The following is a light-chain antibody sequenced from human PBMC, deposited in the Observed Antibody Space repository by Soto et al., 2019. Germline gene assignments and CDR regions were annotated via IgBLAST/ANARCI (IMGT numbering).Light chain of an antibody. CDR3: QQYNSHWT. Sequence: IQMTQSPSTLSASVGDRVTISCRASQSISSWLAWYQQKPGKAPNLLIYDASSLQSGVPSRFSGIGSGTEFTLTISSLQPDDFATYYCQQYNSHWTFGQGTKVDIK. CDR1: QSISSW. J-gene: IGKJ1*01. CDR2: DAS. V-gene: IGKV1-5*01.